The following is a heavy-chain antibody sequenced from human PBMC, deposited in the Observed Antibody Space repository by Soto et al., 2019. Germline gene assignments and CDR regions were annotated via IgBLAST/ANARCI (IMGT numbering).Heavy chain of an antibody. V-gene: IGHV4-59*01. J-gene: IGHJ5*02. CDR2: MYYSGRT. D-gene: IGHD2-15*01. CDR1: GGSISSYY. CDR3: ARGMYCSGGSCYSHWLDP. Sequence: QVQLQESGPGLVKPSETLSLTCTVSGGSISSYYWSWIRQPPGKGLECIGYMYYSGRTNYNPSLKSPVTTSVDTSKNQFSLTLSSVTAADTAVYYCARGMYCSGGSCYSHWLDPWGQGTLVTVSS.